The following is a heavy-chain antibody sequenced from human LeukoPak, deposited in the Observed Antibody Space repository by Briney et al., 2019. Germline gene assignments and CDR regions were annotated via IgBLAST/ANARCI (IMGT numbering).Heavy chain of an antibody. J-gene: IGHJ5*02. D-gene: IGHD2-2*01. CDR1: GYSFTTYW. CDR2: IYPGDSDT. Sequence: GESLKLSCKASGYSFTTYWIGWVRQMPGKGLEWMGIIYPGDSDTKYSPSFQGQVTISADKSISTAYLQWSSLKASDTAMYYCARHGGGYCRTTSCYLFDPWGQGTLVTVSS. V-gene: IGHV5-51*01. CDR3: ARHGGGYCRTTSCYLFDP.